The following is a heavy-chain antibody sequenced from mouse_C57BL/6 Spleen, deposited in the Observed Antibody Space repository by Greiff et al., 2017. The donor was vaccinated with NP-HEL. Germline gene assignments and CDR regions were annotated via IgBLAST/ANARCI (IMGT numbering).Heavy chain of an antibody. Sequence: QVQLQQPGAELVKPGASVKLSCKASGYTFTSYWMQWVKQRPGQGLEWIGEIDPSDSYTNYNQKFKGKATVTVDTSSSTAYMQLSSLTSEGSAVYYCARNYGSSYPYAMDYWGQGTSVTVSS. CDR3: ARNYGSSYPYAMDY. V-gene: IGHV1-50*01. CDR2: IDPSDSYT. CDR1: GYTFTSYW. D-gene: IGHD1-1*01. J-gene: IGHJ4*01.